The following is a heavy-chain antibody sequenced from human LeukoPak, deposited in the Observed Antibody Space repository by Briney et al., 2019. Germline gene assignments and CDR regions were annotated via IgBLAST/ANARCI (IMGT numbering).Heavy chain of an antibody. J-gene: IGHJ4*02. V-gene: IGHV1-18*01. CDR1: GYTFTNYG. Sequence: GASVKVSCKASGYTFTNYGIGWVRQARGQGLEWMGWISLKNGDINYAQKVRGRVTMTTDTSTNTAYIELWSLTSDDTAVYYCAKSAASSGYFLPFDYWGQGTPVIVSS. CDR3: AKSAASSGYFLPFDY. D-gene: IGHD3-22*01. CDR2: ISLKNGDI.